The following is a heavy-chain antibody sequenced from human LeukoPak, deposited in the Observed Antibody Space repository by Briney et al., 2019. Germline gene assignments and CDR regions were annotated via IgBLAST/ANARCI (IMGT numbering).Heavy chain of an antibody. D-gene: IGHD6-19*01. J-gene: IGHJ4*02. CDR3: AREVAVAGTHFDY. CDR2: IYYSGST. V-gene: IGHV4-59*01. Sequence: SETLFLTCTVSGGSISSYYWSWIRQPPGKGLERIGYIYYSGSTNYNPSLKSRVTISVDTSKNQFSLKLSSVTAADTAVYYCAREVAVAGTHFDYWGQGTLVTVSS. CDR1: GGSISSYY.